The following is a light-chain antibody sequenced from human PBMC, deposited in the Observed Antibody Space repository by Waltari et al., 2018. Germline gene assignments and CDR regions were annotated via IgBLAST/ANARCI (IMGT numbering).Light chain of an antibody. CDR2: DAS. CDR1: QEISNY. J-gene: IGKJ4*01. V-gene: IGKV1-33*01. CDR3: QQYDSLPLT. Sequence: DIQMTQSQSSLSASAGDRVTITCQASQEISNYLNWYQQKPRKAPKLLIYDASHLEMGVPSRFSGSGSGTEFTFTINSLQPEDIATYYCQQYDSLPLTFGGGTKVEIK.